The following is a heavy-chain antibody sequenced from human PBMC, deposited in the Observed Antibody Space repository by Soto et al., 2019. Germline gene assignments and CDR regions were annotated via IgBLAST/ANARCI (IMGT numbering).Heavy chain of an antibody. J-gene: IGHJ6*02. CDR2: IIPIFGTA. V-gene: IGHV1-69*06. CDR3: ASTRGYYYYYGMDV. Sequence: ASVKVSCKASGGTFSSYAISWVRQAPGQGLEWMGGIIPIFGTANYAQKFQGRVTITADKSTSTAYMELSSLRSEDTAVYYCASTRGYYYYYGMDVWGQGTTVTVSS. D-gene: IGHD3-16*01. CDR1: GGTFSSYA.